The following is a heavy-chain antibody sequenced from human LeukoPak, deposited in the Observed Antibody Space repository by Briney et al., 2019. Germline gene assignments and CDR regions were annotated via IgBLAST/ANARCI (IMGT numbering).Heavy chain of an antibody. Sequence: GGTLRLSCAASGFTFSSYGMSWVRQAPGKGLEWVSAISGSGGSTYYADSVKGRFTISRDNSKNTLYLQMNSLRAEDTALYYCAKDTYGSGSYQYFDYWGQGTLVTVSS. D-gene: IGHD3-10*01. CDR1: GFTFSSYG. CDR3: AKDTYGSGSYQYFDY. CDR2: ISGSGGST. J-gene: IGHJ4*02. V-gene: IGHV3-23*01.